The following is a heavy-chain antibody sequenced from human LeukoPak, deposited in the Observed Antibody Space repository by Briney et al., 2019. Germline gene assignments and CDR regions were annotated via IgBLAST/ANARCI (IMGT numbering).Heavy chain of an antibody. CDR2: ISWNSGSI. J-gene: IGHJ5*02. D-gene: IGHD2-2*01. Sequence: GGSLRLSCAASGFTFGDYAMHWVRQAPGKGLEWVSGISWNSGSIGYADSVKGRFIISRDNAKNSLYLQMNSLRAEDTALYYCAKDIRKYQLLYWFDPWGQGTLVTVSS. CDR3: AKDIRKYQLLYWFDP. V-gene: IGHV3-9*01. CDR1: GFTFGDYA.